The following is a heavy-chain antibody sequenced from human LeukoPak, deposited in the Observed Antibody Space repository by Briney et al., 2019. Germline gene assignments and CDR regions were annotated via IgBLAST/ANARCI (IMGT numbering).Heavy chain of an antibody. CDR1: GGSISSSNW. V-gene: IGHV4-4*02. J-gene: IGHJ3*02. CDR3: ARPRRAVAGRAFDI. D-gene: IGHD6-19*01. CDR2: IYHSGST. Sequence: NPSETLSLTCAVSGGSISSSNWWSWVRQPPGKGLEWIGEIYHSGSTNYNPSLKSRVTISVDTSKNQFSLKLSSVTAADTAVYYCARPRRAVAGRAFDIWGQGTMVTVSS.